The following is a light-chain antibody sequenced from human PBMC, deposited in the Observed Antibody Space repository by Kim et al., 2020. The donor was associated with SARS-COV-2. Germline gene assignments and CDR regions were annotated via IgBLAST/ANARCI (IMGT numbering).Light chain of an antibody. V-gene: IGKV3-15*01. CDR2: GAS. CDR3: QQYNNWPPG. CDR1: QSVSSN. J-gene: IGKJ1*01. Sequence: VSPGERTTLSCRARQSVSSNLAWYQQKPGQAPRLLIYGASTRATGIPARFSGSGSGTEFTLTISSLQSEDFAVYYCQQYNNWPPGFGQGTKVDIK.